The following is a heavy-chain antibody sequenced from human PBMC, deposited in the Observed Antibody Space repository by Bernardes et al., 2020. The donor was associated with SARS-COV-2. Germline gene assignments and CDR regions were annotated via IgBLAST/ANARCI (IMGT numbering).Heavy chain of an antibody. Sequence: GGSLRLSCVASGFTFSKNAMTWVRQVPGKGLEWVSAISAIGGSTYYAESVKGRFTISRDNSRNTLYLEMNSLRAEDTAVYYCSKNAKYSSSPMEVWGQGTTVTVS. CDR3: SKNAKYSSSPMEV. J-gene: IGHJ6*02. CDR2: ISAIGGST. V-gene: IGHV3-23*01. CDR1: GFTFSKNA. D-gene: IGHD6-6*01.